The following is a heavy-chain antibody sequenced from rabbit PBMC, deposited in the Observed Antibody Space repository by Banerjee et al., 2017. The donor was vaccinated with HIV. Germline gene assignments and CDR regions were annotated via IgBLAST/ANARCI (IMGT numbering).Heavy chain of an antibody. CDR3: ARDTSSSFSSYGMDL. D-gene: IGHD1-1*01. CDR2: IEAGTSGFT. Sequence: QEQLVESGGGLVQPEGSLTLTCKASGVSFSVSSYMCWVRQAPGKGLEWIACIEAGTSGFTYFANWAKGRFTISMTSSTTVTLQMTSLTAADTATYFCARDTSSSFSSYGMDLRGPGTLVTVS. J-gene: IGHJ6*01. CDR1: GVSFSVSSY. V-gene: IGHV1S45*01.